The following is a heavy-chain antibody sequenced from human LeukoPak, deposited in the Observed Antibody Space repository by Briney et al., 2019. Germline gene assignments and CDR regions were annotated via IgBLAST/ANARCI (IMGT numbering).Heavy chain of an antibody. D-gene: IGHD2-15*01. J-gene: IGHJ4*02. CDR2: ISSSSSTI. CDR1: GFTFSTFI. CDR3: ARGYCSGGSCSQTNYFDY. V-gene: IGHV3-48*04. Sequence: GGSLRLSCAASGFTFSTFIMNWVRQAPGKGLEWVSYISSSSSTIYYADSVKGRFTISRDNAKNSLYLQINSLRAEDTAVYYCARGYCSGGSCSQTNYFDYWGQGTLVTVSS.